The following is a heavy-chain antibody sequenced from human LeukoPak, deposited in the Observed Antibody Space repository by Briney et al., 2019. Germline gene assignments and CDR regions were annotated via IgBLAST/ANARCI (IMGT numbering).Heavy chain of an antibody. Sequence: RASVKVSCKASGGTFSSYAISWVRQAPGQGLEWMGGIIPIFGTANYAQKFQGRVTITADESTSTAYMELSSLRSEDTAVYYCARDRAYYDFWSGYYAFDYWGQGTLVTVSS. J-gene: IGHJ4*02. D-gene: IGHD3-3*01. V-gene: IGHV1-69*13. CDR3: ARDRAYYDFWSGYYAFDY. CDR2: IIPIFGTA. CDR1: GGTFSSYA.